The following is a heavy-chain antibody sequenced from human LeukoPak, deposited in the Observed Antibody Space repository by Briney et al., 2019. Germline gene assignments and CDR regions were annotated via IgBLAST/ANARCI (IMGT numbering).Heavy chain of an antibody. Sequence: GGSLRLSCAASGFTFSNYWMSWVRQAPGKGLEWVANIQQDGSERYYVDSVKGRFTISRDNAKNSLYLQMNSLRAEDTAVYYCARDKVVGTTYFDYWGQGTLVTVSS. V-gene: IGHV3-7*01. CDR3: ARDKVVGTTYFDY. CDR2: IQQDGSER. J-gene: IGHJ4*02. CDR1: GFTFSNYW. D-gene: IGHD1-26*01.